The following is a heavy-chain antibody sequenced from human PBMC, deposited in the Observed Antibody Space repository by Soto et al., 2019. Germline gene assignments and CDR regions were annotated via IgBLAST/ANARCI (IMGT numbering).Heavy chain of an antibody. CDR3: ARDKISGDGYNSYYYYYGMDV. D-gene: IGHD5-12*01. J-gene: IGHJ6*02. V-gene: IGHV4-31*03. CDR1: GGSISSGGYY. CDR2: IYYSGST. Sequence: PSETLSLTCTVSGGSISSGGYYWSWIRQHPGKGLEWIGYIYYSGSTYYNPSLKSRVTISVDTSKNQFSLKLSSVTAADTAVYYCARDKISGDGYNSYYYYYGMDVWGQGTTVTVSS.